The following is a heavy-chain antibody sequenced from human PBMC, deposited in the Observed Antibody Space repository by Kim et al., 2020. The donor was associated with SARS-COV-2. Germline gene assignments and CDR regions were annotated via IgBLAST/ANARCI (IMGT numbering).Heavy chain of an antibody. Sequence: SVKVSCKASGGTFSSYTISWVRQAPGQGLEWMGRIIPILGIANYAQKFQGRVTITADKSTSTAYMELSSLRSEDTAVYYCAREHRGFRILVRYFDYWGQGTLVTVSS. CDR1: GGTFSSYT. D-gene: IGHD3-10*01. CDR3: AREHRGFRILVRYFDY. CDR2: IIPILGIA. J-gene: IGHJ4*02. V-gene: IGHV1-69*04.